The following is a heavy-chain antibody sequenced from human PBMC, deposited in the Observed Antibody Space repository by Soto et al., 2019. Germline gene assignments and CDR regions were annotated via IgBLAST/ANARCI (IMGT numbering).Heavy chain of an antibody. Sequence: ASVKVACKASGYTFTSYYMHWVRQAPGQGLEWMGIINPGGGSTSYAQKFQGRVTMTRDTSTSTVYMELSSLRSEDTAVYYCARSTSVWFGEFPFDYWGQGTLVTVSS. CDR1: GYTFTSYY. J-gene: IGHJ4*02. V-gene: IGHV1-46*03. D-gene: IGHD3-10*01. CDR3: ARSTSVWFGEFPFDY. CDR2: INPGGGST.